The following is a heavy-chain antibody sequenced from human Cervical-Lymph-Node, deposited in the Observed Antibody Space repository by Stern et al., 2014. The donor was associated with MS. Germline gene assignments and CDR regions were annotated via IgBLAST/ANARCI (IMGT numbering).Heavy chain of an antibody. V-gene: IGHV4-59*08. J-gene: IGHJ4*02. CDR3: ASCDGYSFAS. D-gene: IGHD4-17*01. CDR1: GASITTNH. Sequence: VQLVESGPGLVKPSETLSLTCVVSGASITTNHWSWIRQSPGKGLEWIGNVHYTGSTTYNPAPRGRFPPAIAPSTKLFSRSLTSVTAADTAVYFCASCDGYSFASWGQGTLVTVSS. CDR2: VHYTGST.